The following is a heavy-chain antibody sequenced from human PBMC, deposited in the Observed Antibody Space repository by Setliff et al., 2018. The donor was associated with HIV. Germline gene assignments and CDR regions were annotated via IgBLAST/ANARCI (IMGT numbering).Heavy chain of an antibody. D-gene: IGHD4-17*01. V-gene: IGHV4-30-4*08. CDR3: ARASLNYGGNSGWFDP. CDR1: GGSISSGSYF. J-gene: IGHJ5*02. Sequence: PSETLSLTCTVSGGSISSGSYFWTWIRQPAGKGLEWIGYTYYTGSTYYNPSLKSRVTISLDTSRNQFSLKLSSVTAADTAVYYCARASLNYGGNSGWFDPWGQGTLVTVSS. CDR2: TYYTGST.